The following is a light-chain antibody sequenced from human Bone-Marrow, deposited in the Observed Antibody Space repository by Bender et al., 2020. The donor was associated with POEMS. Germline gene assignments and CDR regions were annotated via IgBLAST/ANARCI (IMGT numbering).Light chain of an antibody. CDR2: DDK. CDR1: NIQTKS. J-gene: IGLJ2*01. Sequence: SYVLTQPPSVSVAPGKTATISCGGDNIQTKSVHWYQQKAGQAPLLVIYDDKDRPSGIPERMSGSNSGNTATLTISRVEAGDEADYFCQIWDSSNDHVLFGGGTALTVL. CDR3: QIWDSSNDHVL. V-gene: IGLV3-21*03.